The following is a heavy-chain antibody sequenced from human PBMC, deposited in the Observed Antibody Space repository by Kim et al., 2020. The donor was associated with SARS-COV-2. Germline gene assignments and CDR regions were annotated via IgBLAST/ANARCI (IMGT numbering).Heavy chain of an antibody. J-gene: IGHJ5*02. Sequence: SETLSLTCTVSGGSISSSSYYWGWIRQPPGKGLEWIGSIYYSGSTYYNPSLKSRVTISVDTSKNQFSLKLSSVTAADTAVYYCARLLLEITTDWFDPWGQGTLVTVSS. CDR3: ARLLLEITTDWFDP. D-gene: IGHD3-22*01. V-gene: IGHV4-39*01. CDR1: GGSISSSSYY. CDR2: IYYSGST.